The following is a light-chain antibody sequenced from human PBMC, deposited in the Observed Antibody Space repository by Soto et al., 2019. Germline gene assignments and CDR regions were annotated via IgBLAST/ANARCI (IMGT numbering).Light chain of an antibody. J-gene: IGLJ2*01. CDR3: QAWDSSTVV. CDR2: QDS. V-gene: IGLV3-1*01. CDR1: KLGDKY. Sequence: SYELTQPPSESLSPGQTASITCSGDKLGDKYACWYQQKPGQSPVLVIYQDSKRPSGIPERFSGSNSGNTATLTISGTQAMDEADYYCQAWDSSTVVFGGGTKLTLL.